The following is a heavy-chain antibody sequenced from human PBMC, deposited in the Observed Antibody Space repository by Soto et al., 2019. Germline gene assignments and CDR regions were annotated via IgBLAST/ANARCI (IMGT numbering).Heavy chain of an antibody. J-gene: IGHJ4*02. Sequence: PGGSLRLSCAASGFTFSSYGMHWVRQAPGKGLEWVAVISYDGSNKYYADSVKGRFTISKDNSKNTLYLKMNSQRAEDTAVYYCAKEISSGWYYFDYWGQGT. CDR3: AKEISSGWYYFDY. V-gene: IGHV3-30*18. D-gene: IGHD6-19*01. CDR1: GFTFSSYG. CDR2: ISYDGSNK.